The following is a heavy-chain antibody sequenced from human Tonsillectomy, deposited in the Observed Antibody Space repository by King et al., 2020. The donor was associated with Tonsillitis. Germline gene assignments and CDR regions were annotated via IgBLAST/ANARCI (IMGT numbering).Heavy chain of an antibody. CDR1: GFTFDYYT. CDR3: AKGGGILEWLYYFDY. Sequence: VQLVESGGVVVQPGGSLRLSCAASGFTFDYYTMHWVRQAPGKGLEWVSLISWDGGSTYYADSVKGRFTISRDNSKNSLHLQINSLRTEDTALYYCAKGGGILEWLYYFDYWGQGALVTVSS. J-gene: IGHJ4*02. CDR2: ISWDGGST. D-gene: IGHD3-3*01. V-gene: IGHV3-43*01.